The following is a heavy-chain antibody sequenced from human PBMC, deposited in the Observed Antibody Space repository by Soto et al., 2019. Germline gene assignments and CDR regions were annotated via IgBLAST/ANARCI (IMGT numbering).Heavy chain of an antibody. CDR3: ASVAVYGAGPRRVDT. Sequence: QVQLMQSGTEVAKPGASVKDSCKTSGKTDGTYGLSWVRQAPGQELEWMRWIVGDSGATVYAQKFQARVSMYTDRSTNTAYMELRSLPSYDSVLYYCASVAVYGAGPRRVDTWCQGTLVSVSS. V-gene: IGHV1-18*01. J-gene: IGHJ1*01. CDR1: GKTDGTYG. D-gene: IGHD3-10*01. CDR2: IVGDSGAT.